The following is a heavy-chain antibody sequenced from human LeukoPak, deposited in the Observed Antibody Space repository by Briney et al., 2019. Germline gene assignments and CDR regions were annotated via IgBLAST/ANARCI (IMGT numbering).Heavy chain of an antibody. J-gene: IGHJ4*02. CDR3: ARGDGYNFFDY. CDR2: TSYGGGRT. CDR1: GFTFSSYA. Sequence: GGSLRLSCAASGFTFSSYAMSWVRQAPGKGLEWVSTTSYGGGRTYYADSVKGRFTISRDNSENTLYLQMKSLRAEDTAVYYCARGDGYNFFDYWGQGTLVTVSS. D-gene: IGHD5-24*01. V-gene: IGHV3-23*01.